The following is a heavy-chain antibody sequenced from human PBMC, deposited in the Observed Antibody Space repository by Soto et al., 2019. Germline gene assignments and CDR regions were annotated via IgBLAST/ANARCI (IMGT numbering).Heavy chain of an antibody. CDR1: GFTVSSNY. CDR3: AGYDFWSGYPNDY. V-gene: IGHV3-53*01. CDR2: IYSGGST. J-gene: IGHJ4*02. Sequence: GSLRLSCAASGFTVSSNYMSWVRQAPGKGLEWVSVIYSGGSTYYADSVKGRFTISRDNSKNTLYLQMNSLRAEDTAVYYCAGYDFWSGYPNDYWGQGTLVTVSS. D-gene: IGHD3-3*01.